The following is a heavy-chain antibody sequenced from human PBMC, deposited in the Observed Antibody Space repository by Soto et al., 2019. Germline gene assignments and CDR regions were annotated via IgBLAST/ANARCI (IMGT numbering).Heavy chain of an antibody. CDR1: GGSLDSKP. CDR2: INPNGGGT. D-gene: IGHD1-26*01. CDR3: AREYSGSYWGSY. V-gene: IGHV1-2*02. J-gene: IGHJ4*01. Sequence: SCKASGGSLDSKPSCSARQAPGQGLEWMGWINPNGGGTNYAQKFRGRVTMTTDTSISTAYMEMSSLRSDDTAVYYCAREYSGSYWGSYWGQGSLVTVSS.